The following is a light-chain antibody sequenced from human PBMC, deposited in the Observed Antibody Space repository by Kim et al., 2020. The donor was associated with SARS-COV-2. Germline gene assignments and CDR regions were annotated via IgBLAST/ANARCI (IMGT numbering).Light chain of an antibody. CDR2: SDN. CDR1: RSNIGGNT. V-gene: IGLV1-44*01. Sequence: GQRVTISCSGTRSNIGGNTVNWYQHLPGTAPKLLIYSDNQRPSGVPDRFSGSKSGTSASLAISGLQSEDEADYYCAAWDDSLNGPVFGGGTKLTVL. J-gene: IGLJ3*02. CDR3: AAWDDSLNGPV.